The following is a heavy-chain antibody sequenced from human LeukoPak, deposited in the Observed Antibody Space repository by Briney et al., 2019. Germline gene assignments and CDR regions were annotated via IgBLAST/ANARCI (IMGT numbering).Heavy chain of an antibody. Sequence: SETLSLTCTVSGYSISSGHYWGWIRQPPGKGLEWIGSMYHSGSTYYNPPLKSRVTISEDTSKNQFSLKLNSVTAADTAVYYCARGGDYIWGTYRPFDYWGQGTLVTVSS. CDR1: GYSISSGHY. V-gene: IGHV4-38-2*02. J-gene: IGHJ4*02. D-gene: IGHD3-16*02. CDR3: ARGGDYIWGTYRPFDY. CDR2: MYHSGST.